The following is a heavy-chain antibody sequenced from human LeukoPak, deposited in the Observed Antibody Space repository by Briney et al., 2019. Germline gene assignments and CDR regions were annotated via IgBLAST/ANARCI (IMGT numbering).Heavy chain of an antibody. D-gene: IGHD6-13*01. J-gene: IGHJ4*02. CDR3: ASEAYGSSWNPFDY. V-gene: IGHV3-74*01. CDR1: GLPFSYNW. CDR2: ISKDGRTI. Sequence: PGGSLRLSCAAPGLPFSYNWMPWVRQAPGKGLMWVSRISKDGRTITYADSVKGRFTISRDNAKSTLYLQMEGLRAEDTAVYYCASEAYGSSWNPFDYWGQGTLVTVSS.